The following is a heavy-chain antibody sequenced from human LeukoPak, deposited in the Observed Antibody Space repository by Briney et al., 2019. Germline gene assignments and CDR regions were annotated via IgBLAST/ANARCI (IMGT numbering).Heavy chain of an antibody. V-gene: IGHV4-38-2*02. D-gene: IGHD6-19*01. Sequence: SETLSLTCTVSGYSISSGYYWGWIRQPPGKGLEWIGSIYHSGSTYYNPSLKSRVTISVDTSKNQFSLKLSSVTAADTAVYYCARGYGGWYRYYYMDVWGKGTTVTVSS. J-gene: IGHJ6*03. CDR3: ARGYGGWYRYYYMDV. CDR2: IYHSGST. CDR1: GYSISSGYY.